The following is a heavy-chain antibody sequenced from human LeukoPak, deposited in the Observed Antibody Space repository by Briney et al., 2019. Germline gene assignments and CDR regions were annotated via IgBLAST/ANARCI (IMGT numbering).Heavy chain of an antibody. Sequence: ASVKVSCKVSGYTLTELSMHWVRQAPGKGLEWMGGFDSEDGETIYAQKFQGRVTMTEDTSTDTAYMELSSLRSEDTAVYYCATEKDYGDSRGPYYYYYYGMDVWGQGTTVTVSS. J-gene: IGHJ6*02. CDR3: ATEKDYGDSRGPYYYYYYGMDV. CDR2: FDSEDGET. D-gene: IGHD4-17*01. CDR1: GYTLTELS. V-gene: IGHV1-24*01.